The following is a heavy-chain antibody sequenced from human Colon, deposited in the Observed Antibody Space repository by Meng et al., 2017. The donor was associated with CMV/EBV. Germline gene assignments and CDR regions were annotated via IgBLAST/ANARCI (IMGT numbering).Heavy chain of an antibody. Sequence: GGSLRLSCAASDFIFSDFQMSWVRQAPGKGLEWVAYISSSGNVMHYADSVKGRFTISRDNAKNSLYLQMNSLRADDTAVYYCARDRYCTSTSCFQRAGFDPWGQGTLVTVSS. CDR1: DFIFSDFQ. CDR2: ISSSGNVM. D-gene: IGHD2-2*01. CDR3: ARDRYCTSTSCFQRAGFDP. V-gene: IGHV3-48*03. J-gene: IGHJ5*02.